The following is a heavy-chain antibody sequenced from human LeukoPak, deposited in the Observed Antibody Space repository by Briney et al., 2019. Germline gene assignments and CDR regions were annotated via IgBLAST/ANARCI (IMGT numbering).Heavy chain of an antibody. CDR1: GGSISSGSYY. CDR3: ARAPSEQGYSSSWFDP. D-gene: IGHD6-13*01. Sequence: PSQTLSLTCTVSGGSISSGSYYWSWIRQPAGKGLEWIGRIYTSGSTNYNPSLKSRVTMSVDTSKNQFSLKLSSVTAADTAVYYCARAPSEQGYSSSWFDPWGQGTLVTVSS. V-gene: IGHV4-61*02. CDR2: IYTSGST. J-gene: IGHJ5*02.